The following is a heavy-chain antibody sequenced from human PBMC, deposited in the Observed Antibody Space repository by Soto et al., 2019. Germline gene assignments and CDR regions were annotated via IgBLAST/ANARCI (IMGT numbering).Heavy chain of an antibody. J-gene: IGHJ4*02. CDR1: GGTFSSYD. Sequence: ASVKVSCKASGGTFSSYDINWVRQATGHGLEWMGWINPNSGNIGYAQRFQGRVTMTRETAIRTAYMEVSSLRSDDTAVYYCARGRASGSYYLLDYWGQGTLVTVS. V-gene: IGHV1-8*02. D-gene: IGHD3-10*01. CDR2: INPNSGNI. CDR3: ARGRASGSYYLLDY.